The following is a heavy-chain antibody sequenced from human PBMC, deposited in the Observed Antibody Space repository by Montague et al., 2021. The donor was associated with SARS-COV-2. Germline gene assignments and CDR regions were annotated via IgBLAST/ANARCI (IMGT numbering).Heavy chain of an antibody. CDR2: IHHGGST. CDR1: GGSFSTYS. J-gene: IGHJ6*03. CDR3: ARLGDGVVPSPILGVGAYYSYYDRDV. D-gene: IGHD3-10*01. V-gene: IGHV4-34*01. Sequence: SETLSLTCAVHGGSFSTYSWNWIRQPPGKGLEWIGEIHHGGSTNYNPSLKSRVTISADTSKNQFPLKLTSVAAADTAAYYCARLGDGVVPSPILGVGAYYSYYDRDVWGKGTTVTVSS.